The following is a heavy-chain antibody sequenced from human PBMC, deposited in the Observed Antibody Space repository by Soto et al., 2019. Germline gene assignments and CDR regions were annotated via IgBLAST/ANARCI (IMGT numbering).Heavy chain of an antibody. Sequence: KPSETLGVPCSFSVGSISGSYWSWIRQSPGKGLEWLGYVYYTGSTNYSPSLRSRVSISVDTSKNEFSLRLSSVTAADTAVYLCARSVAAPGAHIDYWGQGTKVTVSS. D-gene: IGHD6-13*01. CDR1: VGSISGSY. CDR2: VYYTGST. J-gene: IGHJ4*02. CDR3: ARSVAAPGAHIDY. V-gene: IGHV4-59*01.